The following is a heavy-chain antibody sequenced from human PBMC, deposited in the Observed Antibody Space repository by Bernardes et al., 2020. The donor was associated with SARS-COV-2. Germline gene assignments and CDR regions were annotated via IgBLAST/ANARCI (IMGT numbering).Heavy chain of an antibody. CDR1: GFTFSDSW. V-gene: IGHV3-15*01. J-gene: IGHJ6*02. D-gene: IGHD2-21*01. Sequence: GGSLRLSCAASGFTFSDSWMTWFRQAPGKGLEWVGRITSKTDGGTTDYAAPVKGRITISRDDSKNTLYLQMNSLKTEDTAVYYCTTPSPPRKVSGMDIWGQGTTVTVSS. CDR2: ITSKTDGGTT. CDR3: TTPSPPRKVSGMDI.